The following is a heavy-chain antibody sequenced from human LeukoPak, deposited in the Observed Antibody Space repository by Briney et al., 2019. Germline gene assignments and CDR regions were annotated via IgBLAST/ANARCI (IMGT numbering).Heavy chain of an antibody. D-gene: IGHD3-3*01. CDR1: GFTFSNYW. V-gene: IGHV3-74*01. CDR2: INSDGINT. Sequence: GGSLRLSCAASGFTFSNYWMHWVRQAPGKGLVWVSRINSDGINTSYADSVKGRFTISRDNAKNTLNLQMNSLRAEDTAVYYCAKANVFGVLDYFDYWGQGTLVTVSS. CDR3: AKANVFGVLDYFDY. J-gene: IGHJ4*02.